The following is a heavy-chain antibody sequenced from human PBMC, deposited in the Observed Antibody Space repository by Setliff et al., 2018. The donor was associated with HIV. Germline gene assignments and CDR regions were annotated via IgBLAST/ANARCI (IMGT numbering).Heavy chain of an antibody. V-gene: IGHV1-18*01. Sequence: ASVKVSCKASGYTFTTYGISWVRQAPGHGLEWMGWISPNFGHTNYAQNFLGRVTMTIDTSASRAYMELRSLRSDDTAMYFCARLGSGWSDSYYYAMDIWGQGTTVTVSS. CDR1: GYTFTTYG. CDR2: ISPNFGHT. D-gene: IGHD6-19*01. CDR3: ARLGSGWSDSYYYAMDI. J-gene: IGHJ6*02.